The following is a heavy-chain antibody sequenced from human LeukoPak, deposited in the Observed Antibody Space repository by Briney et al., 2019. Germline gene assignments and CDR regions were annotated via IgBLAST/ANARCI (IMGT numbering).Heavy chain of an antibody. CDR1: GFTFSNYW. CDR3: ARVPAAAAGMGIDY. V-gene: IGHV3-74*01. Sequence: PGGSLRLSXAASGFTFSNYWMHWVRQAPGKGVVWVSRVTSDGTGADYADSVRGRFTISRDNAKNTVYLHMNSLRAEDTAIYYCARVPAAAAGMGIDYWGQGTLVTVSS. J-gene: IGHJ4*02. D-gene: IGHD6-13*01. CDR2: VTSDGTGA.